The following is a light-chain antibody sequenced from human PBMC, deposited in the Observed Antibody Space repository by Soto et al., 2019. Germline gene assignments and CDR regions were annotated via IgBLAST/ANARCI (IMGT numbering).Light chain of an antibody. CDR2: GAS. CDR3: QQYNKSPRA. J-gene: IGKJ2*01. CDR1: ESVTNY. Sequence: EIVLTQSPATLSLSPGERGTLSCRASESVTNYLAWYQQKPGQAPRLLVYGASTTATGIPARFSGSGSGTEFTLTISSLQSEDFAVYNCQQYNKSPRAFGQGTKVDI. V-gene: IGKV3-15*01.